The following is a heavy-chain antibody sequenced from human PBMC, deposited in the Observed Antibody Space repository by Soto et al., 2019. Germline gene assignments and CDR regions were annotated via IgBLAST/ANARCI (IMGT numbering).Heavy chain of an antibody. D-gene: IGHD2-15*01. CDR2: ISAYNGNT. Sequence: ASVKVSCKASGYTFISYAMNWVRQAPGQRLEWMGWISAYNGNTNYAQKLQGRVTMTTDTSTSTAYMELRSLRSDDTAVYYCARGRYCSGGSCYPVPEGPWGQGTLVTVSS. CDR1: GYTFISYA. J-gene: IGHJ5*02. V-gene: IGHV1-18*01. CDR3: ARGRYCSGGSCYPVPEGP.